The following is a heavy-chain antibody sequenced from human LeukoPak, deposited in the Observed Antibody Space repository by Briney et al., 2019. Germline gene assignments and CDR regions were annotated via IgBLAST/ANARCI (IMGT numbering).Heavy chain of an antibody. CDR3: ARRGYSYGEDY. V-gene: IGHV4-30-2*01. CDR1: GGSISSGGYY. D-gene: IGHD5-18*01. Sequence: PSETLSLTCTVSGGSISSGGYYWSWIRQPPGKGLEWIGYIYHSGSTYYNPSLKSRVTISVDRSKNQFSLKLSSVTAADTAVYYCARRGYSYGEDYWGQRTLVTVSS. CDR2: IYHSGST. J-gene: IGHJ4*02.